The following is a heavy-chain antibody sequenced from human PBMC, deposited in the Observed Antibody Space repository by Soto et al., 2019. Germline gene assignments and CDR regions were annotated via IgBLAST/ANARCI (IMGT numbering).Heavy chain of an antibody. D-gene: IGHD2-21*02. CDR3: ARQRTTVVTQAYFDH. Sequence: PSETLSLTCTVSGGSVNSDYYYWSWIRQPPGKGLEWIGYIYHSGRTNYNPSLESRVTISLDASRNQFSLKLSSVTAADTAVYYCARQRTTVVTQAYFDHWGQGALVTVSS. V-gene: IGHV4-61*01. CDR2: IYHSGRT. J-gene: IGHJ4*02. CDR1: GGSVNSDYYY.